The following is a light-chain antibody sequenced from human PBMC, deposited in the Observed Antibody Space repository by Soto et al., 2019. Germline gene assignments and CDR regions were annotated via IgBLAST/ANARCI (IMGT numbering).Light chain of an antibody. J-gene: IGKJ1*01. CDR1: QSVSIN. V-gene: IGKV3-15*01. Sequence: EIVMTQSPATLSVSPGERATLSCRASQSVSINLAWYQQKPGQAPRLLIYGASTRATGIPARFSGGGSETEFTLTISSLQSEDFAVYYCQQYNNWPPWTFGQGTTVEIK. CDR3: QQYNNWPPWT. CDR2: GAS.